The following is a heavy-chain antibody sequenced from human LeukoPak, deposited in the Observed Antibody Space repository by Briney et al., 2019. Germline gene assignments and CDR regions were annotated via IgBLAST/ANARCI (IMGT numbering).Heavy chain of an antibody. V-gene: IGHV4-59*11. CDR2: IYYSGST. J-gene: IGHJ6*03. D-gene: IGHD3-9*01. Sequence: SETLSLTCTVSGGSISSHYWSWIRQPPGKGLEWIGFIYYSGSTNYNPSLKSRVTISVDTSKNQFSLKLSSVTAADTAVYYCARGPSIYDIPRGPYYYYYMDVWGKGTTVTVSS. CDR1: GGSISSHY. CDR3: ARGPSIYDIPRGPYYYYYMDV.